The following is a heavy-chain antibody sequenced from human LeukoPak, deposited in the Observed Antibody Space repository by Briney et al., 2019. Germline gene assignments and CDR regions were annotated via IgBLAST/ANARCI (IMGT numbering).Heavy chain of an antibody. D-gene: IGHD6-19*01. Sequence: GASVKVSCKASGYTFTDYYMEWVRQAPGQGLEWMGWINPNSGGTNYAQKFQGRVTMTRDTSISTAYMELSRLRSDDTAVYYCARVRLRAVADRRAEYFQHWGQGTLVTVSS. J-gene: IGHJ1*01. V-gene: IGHV1-2*02. CDR3: ARVRLRAVADRRAEYFQH. CDR1: GYTFTDYY. CDR2: INPNSGGT.